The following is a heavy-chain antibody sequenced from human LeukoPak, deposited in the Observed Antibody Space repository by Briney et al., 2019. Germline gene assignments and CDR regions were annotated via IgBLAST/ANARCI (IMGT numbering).Heavy chain of an antibody. CDR3: ASASSHRIAAGGDY. CDR1: GFIFNNYW. Sequence: GGSLRLSCAASGFIFNNYWMHWVRQAPGKGLVWVSRINSDGSSRNYADSVKGRFTISRDNAKNTLHLQMNSLRAEDTAVYYCASASSHRIAAGGDYWGQGTLVTVSS. CDR2: INSDGSSR. D-gene: IGHD6-13*01. J-gene: IGHJ4*02. V-gene: IGHV3-74*01.